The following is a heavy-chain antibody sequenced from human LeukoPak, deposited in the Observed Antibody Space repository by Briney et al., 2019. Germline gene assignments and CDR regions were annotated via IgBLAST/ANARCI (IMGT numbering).Heavy chain of an antibody. D-gene: IGHD6-13*01. J-gene: IGHJ5*02. CDR1: GGSISGYY. CDR3: ARVIAAAGTEWFYP. CDR2: IYYSGST. V-gene: IGHV4-59*01. Sequence: SETLSLTCTVYGGSISGYYWSWIRQHPGKGLEWIGYIYYSGSTNYNPSLKSRVTIPVDTSKNQFSLKLGSVTAADTAVYYCARVIAAAGTEWFYPWGQGTLVTVSS.